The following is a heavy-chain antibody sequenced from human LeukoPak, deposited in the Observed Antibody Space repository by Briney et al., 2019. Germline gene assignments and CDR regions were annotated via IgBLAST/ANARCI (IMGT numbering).Heavy chain of an antibody. J-gene: IGHJ3*02. Sequence: ASVKVSCKASGYTFTGYYMHWVRQAPGQGLEWMGRINPNSGGTNYAQKFQGRVTMTRDTSISTAYMEPSRLRSDDTAVYYCARDPGYSSADDAFDIWGQGTMVTVSS. CDR3: ARDPGYSSADDAFDI. D-gene: IGHD6-19*01. CDR2: INPNSGGT. CDR1: GYTFTGYY. V-gene: IGHV1-2*06.